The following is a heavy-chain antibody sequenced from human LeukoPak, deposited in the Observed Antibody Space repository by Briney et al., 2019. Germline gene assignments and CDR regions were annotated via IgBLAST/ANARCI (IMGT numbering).Heavy chain of an antibody. D-gene: IGHD3-10*01. Sequence: SETLSLTCAVYGGSFSGYYWSWIRQPPGKGLEWIGEINHSGSTNYNPSLKSRVTISVDTSKNQFSLKLSSVTAADTAVYYCARGQFYGSGSYPTYYYYYCGMDVWGQGTTVTVSS. J-gene: IGHJ6*02. CDR2: INHSGST. CDR1: GGSFSGYY. V-gene: IGHV4-34*01. CDR3: ARGQFYGSGSYPTYYYYYCGMDV.